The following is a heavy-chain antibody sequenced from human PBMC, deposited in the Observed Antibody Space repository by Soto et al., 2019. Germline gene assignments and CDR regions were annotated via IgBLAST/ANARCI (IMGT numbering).Heavy chain of an antibody. CDR1: GLTFSSDG. V-gene: IGHV3-33*01. Sequence: VQLVESGGGVVQPGRSLRLSCAASGLTFSSDGMHWVRQAPGKGLEWVAVIGYDGSEKYYADSVKGRFTISRDNSKNTLYLQMNSLRAEDTAVYYCVRDIESCFDIWGQVTMVTVSS. D-gene: IGHD3-10*01. J-gene: IGHJ3*02. CDR3: VRDIESCFDI. CDR2: IGYDGSEK.